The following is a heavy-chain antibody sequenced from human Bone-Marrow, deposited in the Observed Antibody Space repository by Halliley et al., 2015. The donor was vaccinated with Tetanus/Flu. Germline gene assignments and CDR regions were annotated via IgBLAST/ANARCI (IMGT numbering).Heavy chain of an antibody. J-gene: IGHJ4*02. CDR2: IYRDGST. CDR3: ARNLQTGETDS. V-gene: IGHV4-38-2*01. Sequence: TLSLTCAVSGYSISSGYYWGWIRQPPGKGLEWIANIYRDGSTYYNPSLNSRVTISVDASKNQFSLNLTSVTAADTAVYYCARNLQTGETDSWGQGSLVTVSS. D-gene: IGHD1-7*01. CDR1: GYSISSGYY.